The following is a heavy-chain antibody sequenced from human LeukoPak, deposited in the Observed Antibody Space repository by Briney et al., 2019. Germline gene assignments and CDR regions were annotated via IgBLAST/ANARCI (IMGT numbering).Heavy chain of an antibody. CDR2: INHSGST. D-gene: IGHD1-1*01. V-gene: IGHV4-34*01. Sequence: SETLSLTCAVYGGSFSGYYWSWIRQPPGKGLEWIGEINHSGSTNYNPSLKSRVTISVDTSKNQFSLKLSSVTAADTAVYYCARAPRGYLNWFDPWGQGTLVTVSS. CDR3: ARAPRGYLNWFDP. J-gene: IGHJ5*02. CDR1: GGSFSGYY.